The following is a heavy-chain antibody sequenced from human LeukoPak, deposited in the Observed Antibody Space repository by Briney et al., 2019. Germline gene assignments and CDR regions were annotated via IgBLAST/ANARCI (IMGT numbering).Heavy chain of an antibody. CDR2: IRYDGSNK. J-gene: IGHJ6*03. V-gene: IGHV3-30*02. CDR3: AKRVNWGSDGYYYYYMDV. D-gene: IGHD7-27*01. CDR1: GFTFSSHG. Sequence: TGGSLRLSCAASGFTFSSHGMHWVRQAPGKGLEWVAFIRYDGSNKYYADSVKGRFTISRDNSKNTLYLQMNSLRAEDTAVYHCAKRVNWGSDGYYYYYMDVWGKGTTVTVSS.